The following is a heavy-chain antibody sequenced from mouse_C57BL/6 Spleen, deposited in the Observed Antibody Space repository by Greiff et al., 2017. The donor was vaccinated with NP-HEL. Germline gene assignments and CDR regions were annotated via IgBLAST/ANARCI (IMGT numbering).Heavy chain of an antibody. Sequence: QVQLQQSGAELVKPGASVKLSCKASGYTFTSYWMHWVKQRPGQGLEWIGMIHPNSGSTNYNEKFKSKATLTVDKSSSTAYMQLSSLTSEDSAVYYCARHSNYLYDFDYWGQGTTLTVSS. J-gene: IGHJ2*01. D-gene: IGHD2-5*01. CDR1: GYTFTSYW. CDR3: ARHSNYLYDFDY. V-gene: IGHV1-64*01. CDR2: IHPNSGST.